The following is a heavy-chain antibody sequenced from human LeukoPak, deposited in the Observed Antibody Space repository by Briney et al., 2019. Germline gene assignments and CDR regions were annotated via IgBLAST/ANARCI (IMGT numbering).Heavy chain of an antibody. CDR1: GASVSTGDYY. Sequence: PSETLSLTCIVSGASVSTGDYYWSWIRQPPGKRPEWIAYVHYSDGATYNPSLQSRVTISIDRSKNQFSLRLMSVTAADTAVYYCARAGLTGRYNWFDPWGQGTLVTVSS. V-gene: IGHV4-61*08. J-gene: IGHJ5*02. CDR2: VHYSDGA. CDR3: ARAGLTGRYNWFDP. D-gene: IGHD7-27*01.